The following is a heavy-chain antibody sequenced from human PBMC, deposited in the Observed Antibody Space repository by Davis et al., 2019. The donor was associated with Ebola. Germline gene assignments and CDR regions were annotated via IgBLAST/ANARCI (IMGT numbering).Heavy chain of an antibody. D-gene: IGHD1-1*01. CDR1: GYLFTSYG. CDR2: ISAYNGDT. V-gene: IGHV1-18*01. J-gene: IGHJ4*02. Sequence: AASVKVSCKASGYLFTSYGFSWVRQAPGQGLEWMGWISAYNGDTYYAEKFQDRVTMTTDISTSAAELELRSLRDDDTAVYYCARAWVGLRYHQLVQGGRTNREHDYWGQGTLVIVSS. CDR3: ARAWVGLRYHQLVQGGRTNREHDY.